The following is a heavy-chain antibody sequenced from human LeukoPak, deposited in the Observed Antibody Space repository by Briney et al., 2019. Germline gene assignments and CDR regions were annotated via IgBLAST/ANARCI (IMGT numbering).Heavy chain of an antibody. D-gene: IGHD3-16*01. CDR1: GFTFSSYS. CDR3: ARRKRGGDKGAYFDY. V-gene: IGHV4-34*01. Sequence: GSLRLSCAASGFTFSSYSMNWIRQPPGKGLEWIGEINHSGSTNYNPSLKSRVTISVDTSKDQFSLKLSSVTAADAAVYYCARRKRGGDKGAYFDYWGQGTLVTVSS. J-gene: IGHJ4*02. CDR2: INHSGST.